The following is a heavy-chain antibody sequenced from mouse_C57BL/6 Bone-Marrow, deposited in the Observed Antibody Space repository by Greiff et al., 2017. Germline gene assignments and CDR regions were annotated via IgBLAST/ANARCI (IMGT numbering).Heavy chain of an antibody. CDR2: INPSNGGT. Sequence: VQLQQSGAELVKPGASVKLSCKASGYTFTSYYMYWVKQRPGQGLEWIGEINPSNGGTNSNEKFKSKATLTVDKSSSTAYMQLSRLTSEDSAVYYCTRCTYAGYFGYWGQGTTLTVSS. J-gene: IGHJ2*01. V-gene: IGHV1S81*02. D-gene: IGHD1-1*02. CDR3: TRCTYAGYFGY. CDR1: GYTFTSYY.